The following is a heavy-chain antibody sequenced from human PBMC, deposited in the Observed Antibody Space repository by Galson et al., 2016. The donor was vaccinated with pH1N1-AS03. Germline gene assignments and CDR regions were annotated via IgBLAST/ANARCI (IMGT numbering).Heavy chain of an antibody. CDR2: ISESGTYI. CDR1: GFTFSSHG. V-gene: IGHV3-21*01. J-gene: IGHJ4*02. Sequence: SLRLSCAASGFTFSSHGMNWVRQAPGKGLEWVSGISESGTYIYYADSLRGRFIISRDNAKNSLSLQMNSLRAEDTAMYYCAADLDPRVAGYYFDIWGQGTLVTVSS. D-gene: IGHD6-19*01. CDR3: AADLDPRVAGYYFDI.